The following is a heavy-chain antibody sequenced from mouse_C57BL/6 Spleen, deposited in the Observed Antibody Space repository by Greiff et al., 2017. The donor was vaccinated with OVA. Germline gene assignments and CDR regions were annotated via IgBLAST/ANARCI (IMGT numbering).Heavy chain of an antibody. CDR2: ISSGSSTI. Sequence: EVQLVESGGGLVKPGGSLKLSCAASGFTFSDYGMHWVRQAPEKGLEWVAYISSGSSTIYYADTVKGRFTISRDNAKNTLFLQMTSLRSEDTAMYYCARGGDGYSVRFAYWGQGTLVTVSA. CDR1: GFTFSDYG. D-gene: IGHD2-3*01. J-gene: IGHJ3*01. CDR3: ARGGDGYSVRFAY. V-gene: IGHV5-17*01.